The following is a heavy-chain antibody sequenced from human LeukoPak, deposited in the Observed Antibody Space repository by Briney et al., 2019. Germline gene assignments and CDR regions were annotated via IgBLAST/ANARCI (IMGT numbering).Heavy chain of an antibody. CDR1: GYTFTSYA. CDR2: INAGNGNT. V-gene: IGHV1-3*01. D-gene: IGHD6-19*01. J-gene: IGHJ1*01. CDR3: ARGIAVAEYFQH. Sequence: ASVKVSCKASGYTFTSYAMHWVRQATGQRLEWMGWINAGNGNTKYSQKFQGRVTITRDTSASTAYMELSSLRSEDTAVYYCARGIAVAEYFQHWGQGTLVTVSS.